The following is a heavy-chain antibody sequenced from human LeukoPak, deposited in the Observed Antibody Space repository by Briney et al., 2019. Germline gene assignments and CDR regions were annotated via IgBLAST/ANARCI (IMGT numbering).Heavy chain of an antibody. CDR3: ASILLWYVYDY. D-gene: IGHD3-10*01. CDR2: IKQDGSET. CDR1: GFIFSNYW. J-gene: IGHJ4*02. Sequence: GGSLRLSCATSGFIFSNYWMSWVRQAPGKGLEWVANIKQDGSETYYTDSVKGRFTISRDNSKNTLYLQMNSLRAEDTAVYYCASILLWYVYDYWGQGTLVTVSS. V-gene: IGHV3-7*03.